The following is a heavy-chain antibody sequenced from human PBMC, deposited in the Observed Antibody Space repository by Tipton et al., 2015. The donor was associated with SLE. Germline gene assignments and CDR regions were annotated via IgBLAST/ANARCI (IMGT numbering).Heavy chain of an antibody. CDR2: IYHSGDT. D-gene: IGHD3-10*01. Sequence: TLSLTCDVSGSSISSGYSWGWIRQPPGKGLEWIANIYHSGDTYYNPALKSRVTISVDTSKSQFSLSLTSVTAADTAVYFCAKVGYAYGLGEFDYWGQGTLVTVSS. CDR3: AKVGYAYGLGEFDY. CDR1: GSSISSGYS. J-gene: IGHJ4*02. V-gene: IGHV4-38-2*01.